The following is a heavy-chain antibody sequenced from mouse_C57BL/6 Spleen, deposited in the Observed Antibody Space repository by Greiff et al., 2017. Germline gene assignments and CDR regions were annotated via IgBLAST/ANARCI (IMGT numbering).Heavy chain of an antibody. J-gene: IGHJ4*01. CDR2: IYPGSGNT. CDR1: GYSFTSYY. Sequence: QVQLQQSGPELVKPGASVKISCKASGYSFTSYYIHWVKQRPGQGLEWIGWIYPGSGNTKYNEKFKGKATLTADTSSSTAYMQLSSLTSEDSAVYYCAREGYGSGYRGAMGGWGQGASVTVA. CDR3: AREGYGSGYRGAMGG. V-gene: IGHV1-66*01. D-gene: IGHD1-1*01.